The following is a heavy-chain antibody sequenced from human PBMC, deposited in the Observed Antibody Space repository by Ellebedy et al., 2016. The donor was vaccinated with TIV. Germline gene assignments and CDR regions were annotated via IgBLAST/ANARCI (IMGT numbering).Heavy chain of an antibody. V-gene: IGHV3-74*01. CDR2: IKSDGSST. D-gene: IGHD4-11*01. J-gene: IGHJ5*02. CDR3: ARDRGDYSISGP. CDR1: GFTFGRYW. Sequence: HTGGSLRLXCVASGFTFGRYWMHWVRQASGNKLVWVSRIKSDGSSTTYADSVKGRFTTSRDNARNTLYLQMNSLRGEDTAVYFCARDRGDYSISGPWGQGTLVTVSS.